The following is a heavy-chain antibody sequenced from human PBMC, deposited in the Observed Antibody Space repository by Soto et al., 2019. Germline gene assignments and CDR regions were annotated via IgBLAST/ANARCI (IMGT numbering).Heavy chain of an antibody. D-gene: IGHD6-13*01. J-gene: IGHJ5*02. Sequence: QLQLQESGPGLVKPSETLSLTCTVSGGSISSSSFHWGWIRQPPGKGLEWVGSIYYSGSTYYSPSLKSRVTISVDTSKNQFSLRLSSVTAADTAVYYCARRERAAGTDWWFDPWGQGTLVTVSS. V-gene: IGHV4-39*01. CDR2: IYYSGST. CDR3: ARRERAAGTDWWFDP. CDR1: GGSISSSSFH.